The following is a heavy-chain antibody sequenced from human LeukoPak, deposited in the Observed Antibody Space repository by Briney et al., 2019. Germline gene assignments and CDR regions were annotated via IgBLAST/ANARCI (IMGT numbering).Heavy chain of an antibody. CDR3: ANGRGEG. CDR2: ISDSGSTI. V-gene: IGHV3-11*04. J-gene: IGHJ4*02. CDR1: GFTLSDYY. D-gene: IGHD2-21*01. Sequence: PGGSLRLSCAASGFTLSDYYVSWIRQAPGKGLEWVSYISDSGSTIKYADSVKGRFAISRDNAKNSVYLQMNSLRAEDTTMYYCANGRGEGWGQGTLVTVSS.